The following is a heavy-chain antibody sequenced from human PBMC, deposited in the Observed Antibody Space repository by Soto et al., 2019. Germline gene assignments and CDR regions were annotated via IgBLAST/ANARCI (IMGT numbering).Heavy chain of an antibody. J-gene: IGHJ4*02. CDR3: AHVSFWSGYYWGSKSGGVTPNGVYFDY. V-gene: IGHV2-5*01. CDR1: GFSLSTSGVG. CDR2: IYWNDDK. D-gene: IGHD3-3*01. Sequence: QITLKESGPTLVKPTQTLTLTCTFSGFSLSTSGVGVGWIRQPPGKALEWLALIYWNDDKRYSPSLKSRLTITKDTSKNQVVLTMTNMDPVDTATYYCAHVSFWSGYYWGSKSGGVTPNGVYFDYWGQGTLVTVSS.